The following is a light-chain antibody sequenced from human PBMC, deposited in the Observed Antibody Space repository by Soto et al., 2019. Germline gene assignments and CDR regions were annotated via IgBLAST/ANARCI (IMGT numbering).Light chain of an antibody. Sequence: QSALTQPPSASGTPGQRVTISCSGSNSNIGGNTVNLYQQLPGAAPKLLMYSNDQRPSGVPDRFSGSKFGTTASLAISGLQSEDEADYHCATWDDSLNAAVFGAGTKVTVX. CDR3: ATWDDSLNAAV. J-gene: IGLJ1*01. V-gene: IGLV1-44*01. CDR2: SND. CDR1: NSNIGGNT.